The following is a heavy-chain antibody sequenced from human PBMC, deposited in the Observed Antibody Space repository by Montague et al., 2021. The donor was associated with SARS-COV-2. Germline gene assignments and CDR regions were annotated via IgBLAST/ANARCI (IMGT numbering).Heavy chain of an antibody. J-gene: IGHJ6*01. V-gene: IGHV4-34*01. D-gene: IGHD2-15*01. CDR1: GGSFSSYY. CDR2: IHHSGKP. CDR3: ARGGRRKVRWGPGRGSEIDTYFALDV. Sequence: SETLSLTCAVYGGSFSSYYYAWVRQSPTKGLEWIGEIHHSGKPTYKPSLRRRVAISVDTSKNQFSLNLRSVTAADAAVYYCARGGRRKVRWGPGRGSEIDTYFALDVRGLGTTVIISS.